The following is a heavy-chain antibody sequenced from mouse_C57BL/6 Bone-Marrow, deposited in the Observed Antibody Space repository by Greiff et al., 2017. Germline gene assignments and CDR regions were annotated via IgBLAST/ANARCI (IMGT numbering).Heavy chain of an antibody. CDR1: GYTFTDYY. V-gene: IGHV1-26*01. CDR2: INPNNGGT. D-gene: IGHD2-3*01. Sequence: EVQLQQSGPELVKPGASVQISCKASGYTFTDYYMNWVKQSHGKSLEWIGDINPNNGGTSYNQKFKGTAPLTVDKSSSTAYLELRSLTSEDSAVYYCARYYDGYYGFAYWGQGTLVTVSA. CDR3: ARYYDGYYGFAY. J-gene: IGHJ3*01.